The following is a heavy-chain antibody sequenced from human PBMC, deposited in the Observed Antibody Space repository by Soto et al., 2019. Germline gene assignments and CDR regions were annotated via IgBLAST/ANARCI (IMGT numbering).Heavy chain of an antibody. V-gene: IGHV4-59*08. J-gene: IGHJ4*02. D-gene: IGHD2-2*01. CDR2: IYYSGST. CDR3: ARHGIVVPAAYFDY. Sequence: SETLSLTCTVSGGSISSYYWSWIRQPPGKGLEWIGYIYYSGSTNYNPSLKSRVTISVDTSKNQFSLKLSSVTASDTAVYYCARHGIVVPAAYFDYWGQGTLVTVSS. CDR1: GGSISSYY.